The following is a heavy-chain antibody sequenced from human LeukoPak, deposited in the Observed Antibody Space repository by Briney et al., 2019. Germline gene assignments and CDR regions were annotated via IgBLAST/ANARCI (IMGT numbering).Heavy chain of an antibody. CDR3: AKSQQQLKPDYDY. D-gene: IGHD6-13*01. CDR2: ISDSGGST. CDR1: GFTFSSYG. J-gene: IGHJ4*02. Sequence: GGSLRLSCAASGFTFSSYGMSWVRQAPGKGLEWVSTISDSGGSTYYADSVKGRFTIYRDNSKNTLNLQMNSLKVEDTAVYYCAKSQQQLKPDYDYWGQGTLVTVSS. V-gene: IGHV3-23*01.